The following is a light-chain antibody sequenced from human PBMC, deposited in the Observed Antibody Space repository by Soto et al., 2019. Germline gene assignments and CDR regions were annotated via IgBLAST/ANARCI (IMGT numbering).Light chain of an antibody. Sequence: EIVLTQSPGTLSLSPGERATLSCRASQSVSSSYLAWYQQKPGQAPRLLIYGTSSRATAIPDRFSGSGSGTDFTLTISRLEPEDFAVYYCQQNGSSSWKFGQGTKV. V-gene: IGKV3-20*01. CDR3: QQNGSSSWK. CDR2: GTS. J-gene: IGKJ1*01. CDR1: QSVSSSY.